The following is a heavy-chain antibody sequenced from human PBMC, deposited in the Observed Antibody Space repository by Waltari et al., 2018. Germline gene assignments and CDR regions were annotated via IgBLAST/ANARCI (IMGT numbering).Heavy chain of an antibody. V-gene: IGHV3-21*01. D-gene: IGHD2-21*01. Sequence: EVQLVESGGGLVKPGGSLRLSCAASGFTFSSYSMNWVRQAPGKGLEWVSSISSSSSYIYYVDSVKGRFTISRDNAKNSLYLQMNSLRAEDTAVYYCARMGYCGGDCYFGGDDYWGQGTLVTVSS. CDR2: ISSSSSYI. CDR1: GFTFSSYS. CDR3: ARMGYCGGDCYFGGDDY. J-gene: IGHJ4*02.